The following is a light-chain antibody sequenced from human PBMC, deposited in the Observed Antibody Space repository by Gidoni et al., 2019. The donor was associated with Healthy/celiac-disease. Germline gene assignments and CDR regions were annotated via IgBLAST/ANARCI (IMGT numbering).Light chain of an antibody. Sequence: DIQMTQSPSSLSASVGDRVTITCRASQGISNYLAWYQQKPGKVPKLLIYAASTLQSGVPSRFSGSGSGTDFTLTISSLQPEEVATYYCQKYNSALGTFXXXTKLEIK. CDR1: QGISNY. J-gene: IGKJ2*02. CDR3: QKYNSALGT. V-gene: IGKV1-27*01. CDR2: AAS.